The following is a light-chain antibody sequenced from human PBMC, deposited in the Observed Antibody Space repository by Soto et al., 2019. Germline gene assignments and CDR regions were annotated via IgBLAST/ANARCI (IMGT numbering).Light chain of an antibody. J-gene: IGLJ7*01. CDR2: DVS. Sequence: QSALTQPASVSGSPGQSITISCTGTSSDVGGYNYVSWYQQHPGKAPKLMIYDVSNRPSGVSNRFSGSKSGNTASLTISGPQAEDEADYYCSSYTGSSRAVFGGATQLTVL. CDR1: SSDVGGYNY. CDR3: SSYTGSSRAV. V-gene: IGLV2-14*01.